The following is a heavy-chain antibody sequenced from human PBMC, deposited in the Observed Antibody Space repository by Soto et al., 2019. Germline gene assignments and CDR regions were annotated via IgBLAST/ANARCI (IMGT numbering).Heavy chain of an antibody. V-gene: IGHV4-61*01. CDR3: RVDNTGY. CDR2: IHYSGNT. J-gene: IGHJ4*02. D-gene: IGHD2-21*01. CDR1: GGSVSSGCCY. Sequence: SETXSLTCTFSGGSVSSGCCYWTWIRQPPGKGLEWIGYIHYSGNTNYNPSLKSRVTISVDTMYLQMKSLRPEDKAVHYCEREWRVDNTGYWGQGTQVTVSS.